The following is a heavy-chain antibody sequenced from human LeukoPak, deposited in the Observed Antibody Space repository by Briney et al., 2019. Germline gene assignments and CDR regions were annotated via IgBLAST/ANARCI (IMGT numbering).Heavy chain of an antibody. CDR2: ISYDGSNK. J-gene: IGHJ4*02. D-gene: IGHD3-22*01. V-gene: IGHV3-30*04. CDR3: ARDPTYYYDSSGYYYPEG. CDR1: GFTFSSYA. Sequence: GGSLRLSCAASGFTFSSYAMHWVRQAPGKGLEWVAVISYDGSNKYYADSVKGRFTISRDNSKNTLYLQMNSRRAEDTAVYYCARDPTYYYDSSGYYYPEGWGQGTLVTVSS.